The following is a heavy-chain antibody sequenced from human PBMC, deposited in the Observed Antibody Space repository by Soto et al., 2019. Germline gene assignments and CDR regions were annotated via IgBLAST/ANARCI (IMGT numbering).Heavy chain of an antibody. CDR1: GFTFSSYW. CDR2: IKQDGSEK. Sequence: EVQLVESGGGLVQPGGSLRLSCAASGFTFSSYWMSWVRQAPGKGLEWVANIKQDGSEKYYVDSVKGRFTISRDNAKNSLYLQMNSLRAEDTAVYYCARDDELELLSFDSWGQGTLVTVSS. V-gene: IGHV3-7*01. D-gene: IGHD1-7*01. J-gene: IGHJ4*02. CDR3: ARDDELELLSFDS.